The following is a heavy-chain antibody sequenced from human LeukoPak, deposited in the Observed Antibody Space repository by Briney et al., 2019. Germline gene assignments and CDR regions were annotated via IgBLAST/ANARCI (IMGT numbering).Heavy chain of an antibody. CDR3: ARDPRCNWYFDY. J-gene: IGHJ4*02. D-gene: IGHD1-20*01. Sequence: GGSLRLSCAASGFTFSSYAMSWVRQAPGKGLEWVSAISGSGGSTYYADSVKGRFTISRDNAKNSLYLQMNSLRAEDTAVYYCARDPRCNWYFDYWGQGTLVTVSS. CDR1: GFTFSSYA. V-gene: IGHV3-23*01. CDR2: ISGSGGST.